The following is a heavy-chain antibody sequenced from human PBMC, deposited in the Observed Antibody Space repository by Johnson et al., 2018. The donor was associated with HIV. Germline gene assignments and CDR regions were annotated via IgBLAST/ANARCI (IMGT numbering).Heavy chain of an antibody. Sequence: QVQVVESGGGVVQPGRSLRLSCAASGFTFSSYAMHWVRQAPGKGLEWVAVISYDGSNKYYADSVKGRFTISRDNSKNTLYLQMNSLRAEDTAVYYCARATGRWMDAFDIWGQGTMVTVSS. D-gene: IGHD5-12*01. V-gene: IGHV3-30*04. J-gene: IGHJ3*02. CDR2: ISYDGSNK. CDR1: GFTFSSYA. CDR3: ARATGRWMDAFDI.